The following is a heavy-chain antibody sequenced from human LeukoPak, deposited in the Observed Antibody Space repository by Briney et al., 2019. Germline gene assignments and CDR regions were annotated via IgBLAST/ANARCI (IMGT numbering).Heavy chain of an antibody. CDR3: ARDALGWEPFDY. V-gene: IGHV3-30*04. CDR2: ISYDGSNR. CDR1: GFTFSSYA. J-gene: IGHJ4*02. D-gene: IGHD1-26*01. Sequence: PGGSLRLACAAAGFTFSSYAMHWVRQAPGKGREWVALISYDGSNRYYADSVKGRFTISRDNSKNTLYLQMNSLRAADTAVYYCARDALGWEPFDYWGQGTLVTVSS.